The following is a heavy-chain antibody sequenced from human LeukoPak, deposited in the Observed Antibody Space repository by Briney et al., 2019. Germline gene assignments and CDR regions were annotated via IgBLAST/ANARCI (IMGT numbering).Heavy chain of an antibody. D-gene: IGHD3-22*01. Sequence: GGSLRLSCAASGFTFSSYAMSWVRQAPGKGLEWVSAISGSGGSTYYADSVKGRFTISRDNSKNTLYLQMNSLRAEDTAVYYCATDGYDSSGYHFDYWGQGTLVTVSS. CDR2: ISGSGGST. CDR1: GFTFSSYA. V-gene: IGHV3-23*01. CDR3: ATDGYDSSGYHFDY. J-gene: IGHJ4*02.